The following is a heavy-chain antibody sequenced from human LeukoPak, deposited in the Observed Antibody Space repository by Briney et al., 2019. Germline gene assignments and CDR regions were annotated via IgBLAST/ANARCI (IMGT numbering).Heavy chain of an antibody. D-gene: IGHD5-24*01. CDR3: TFTRDGYTFIDY. CDR2: IRNRPNSYAT. Sequence: GGSLRLSCAASGFTFGDSAMHWVRQASGKGLEWVGRIRNRPNSYATSYSASVKGRFTIYRDDSKSTAYLQMNSLRTDDTAVYYCTFTRDGYTFIDYWGQGTLVTVSS. V-gene: IGHV3-73*01. CDR1: GFTFGDSA. J-gene: IGHJ4*02.